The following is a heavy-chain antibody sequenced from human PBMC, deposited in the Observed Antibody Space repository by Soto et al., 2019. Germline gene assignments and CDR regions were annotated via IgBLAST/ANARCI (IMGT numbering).Heavy chain of an antibody. J-gene: IGHJ6*02. V-gene: IGHV3-7*01. CDR1: GLPDNTYW. CDR2: IKLEGGET. CDR3: AKDLKVSGGFHGSLNYYYGMDV. D-gene: IGHD3-10*01. Sequence: GGSLRLSCAASGLPDNTYWMNWVRQTPEKGLEWVANIKLEGGETNYVDSVKGRFTISRDNSQSTLFLQMDSLRPEDAAVYYCAKDLKVSGGFHGSLNYYYGMDVWGQGTTVTVSS.